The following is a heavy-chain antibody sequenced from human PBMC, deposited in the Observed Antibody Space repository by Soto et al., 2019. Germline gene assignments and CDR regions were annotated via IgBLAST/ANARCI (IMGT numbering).Heavy chain of an antibody. Sequence: SQTLSLTCAISGDSVSSNSAAWSWLRQSPSRGLEWLGRTYYRSKWYNEYAVSVKSRITINPDTSKNQFSLQLNSVTPEDTAVYYCAKGRHSSSSARVTTAPFDYWGQGTLVTVSS. CDR1: GDSVSSNSAA. J-gene: IGHJ4*02. CDR2: TYYRSKWYN. V-gene: IGHV6-1*01. D-gene: IGHD4-17*01. CDR3: AKGRHSSSSARVTTAPFDY.